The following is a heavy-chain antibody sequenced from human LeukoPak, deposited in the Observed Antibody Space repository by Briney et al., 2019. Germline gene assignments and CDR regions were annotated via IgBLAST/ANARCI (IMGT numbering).Heavy chain of an antibody. D-gene: IGHD2-21*01. Sequence: PSETLSLTCTVSGGSISSYYWSWIRQPPGKELEWIGYIDYSGSTKYNPSLKSRVTISIDTSKNQFSLKLRSVTAADTAVYYCARDIWAENWFDPWGQGTLVTVSS. J-gene: IGHJ5*02. CDR2: IDYSGST. CDR3: ARDIWAENWFDP. CDR1: GGSISSYY. V-gene: IGHV4-59*01.